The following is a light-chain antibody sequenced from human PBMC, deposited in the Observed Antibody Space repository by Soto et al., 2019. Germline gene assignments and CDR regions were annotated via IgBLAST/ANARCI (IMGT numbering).Light chain of an antibody. Sequence: QSVLTQPPSVSGAPGQRVTISCTGSSSNIGAGRDVHWYQQLPGTAPKLLIYGDSNRPSWVPDRFSGSKSGDSASLAITGLQAEDEAEYHCLSYDSDMSSPLYVFGTGTKVTVL. CDR1: SSNIGAGRD. V-gene: IGLV1-40*01. CDR2: GDS. J-gene: IGLJ1*01. CDR3: LSYDSDMSSPLYV.